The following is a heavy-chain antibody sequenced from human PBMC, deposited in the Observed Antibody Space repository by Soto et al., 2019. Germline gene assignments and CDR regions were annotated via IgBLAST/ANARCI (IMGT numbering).Heavy chain of an antibody. CDR2: ISYDGSNE. V-gene: IGHV3-30*18. D-gene: IGHD3-22*01. J-gene: IGHJ4*02. CDR1: GFTFSSYG. CDR3: AKDTFYYDRSGYYTFDY. Sequence: GGSLRLSCAASGFTFSSYGIHWVRQAPGKGLEWVAAISYDGSNEHYADSVRGRFTISRDNSKNTLYLQMNSLRAEDTAVYFCAKDTFYYDRSGYYTFDYWGQGTLVTVSS.